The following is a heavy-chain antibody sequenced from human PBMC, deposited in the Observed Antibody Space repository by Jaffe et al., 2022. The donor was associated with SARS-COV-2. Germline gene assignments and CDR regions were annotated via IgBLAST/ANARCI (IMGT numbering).Heavy chain of an antibody. CDR2: ISDDATYK. D-gene: IGHD6-19*01. J-gene: IGHJ4*02. Sequence: QVQLVASGGNVVQPGRSLRLSCAASGFIFSDYAIHWVRQAPGKGLEWVAIISDDATYKYYADSVKGRFSISRDNSENTLYLQMSSLRAEDTAVYYCVRGGSSGWYFFDYWGQGTLVTVSS. CDR1: GFIFSDYA. V-gene: IGHV3-30*04. CDR3: VRGGSSGWYFFDY.